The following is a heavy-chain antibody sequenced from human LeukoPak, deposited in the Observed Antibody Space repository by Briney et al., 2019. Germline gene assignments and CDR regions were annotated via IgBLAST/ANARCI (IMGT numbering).Heavy chain of an antibody. CDR2: INHSGST. Sequence: PSETLSLTCAVYGGSFSGYYWSWIRQPPGKGPEWIGEINHSGSTNYNPSLKSRVTISVDTSKNQFSLKLSSVTAADTAVYYCARGPSLYSGSYYATYWGQGTLVTVSS. CDR1: GGSFSGYY. J-gene: IGHJ4*02. CDR3: ARGPSLYSGSYYATY. D-gene: IGHD1-26*01. V-gene: IGHV4-34*01.